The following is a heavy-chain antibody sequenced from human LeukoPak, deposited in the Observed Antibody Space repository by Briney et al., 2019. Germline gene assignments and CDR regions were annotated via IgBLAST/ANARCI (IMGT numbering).Heavy chain of an antibody. Sequence: GGSLRLSCEVSGFTFSSYWMGWVRQAPGKGLEWVANIKQDGSDKYYVDSVKGRFNISRDNAKNSVFLQMDSLRVEDTAVYYCARDADDHGDSFDYWGQGTLVTVSS. J-gene: IGHJ4*02. D-gene: IGHD4-17*01. V-gene: IGHV3-7*01. CDR2: IKQDGSDK. CDR1: GFTFSSYW. CDR3: ARDADDHGDSFDY.